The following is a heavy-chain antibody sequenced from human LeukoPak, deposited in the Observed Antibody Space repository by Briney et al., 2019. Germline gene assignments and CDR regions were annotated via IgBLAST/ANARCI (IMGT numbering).Heavy chain of an antibody. CDR2: ISGSGDST. J-gene: IGHJ4*02. CDR3: AKSRANDGYTYVYYFDY. V-gene: IGHV3-23*01. D-gene: IGHD5-24*01. CDR1: GFTFSSYT. Sequence: GGPLRLSCTASGFTFSSYTMSWARQAPGKGLEWVSAISGSGDSTYYADSVKGRFTISRDNSKNTLYLQMNSLRAEDTAVYYCAKSRANDGYTYVYYFDYWGQGSLVTVSS.